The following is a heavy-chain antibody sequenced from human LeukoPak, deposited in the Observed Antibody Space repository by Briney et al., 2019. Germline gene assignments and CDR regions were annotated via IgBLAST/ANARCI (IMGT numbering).Heavy chain of an antibody. CDR1: GFTFSSYA. J-gene: IGHJ4*02. CDR3: ANEGYYYDSSGYYYSQPPNDY. D-gene: IGHD3-22*01. Sequence: GGSLRLSCAASGFTFSSYAMSWVRQAPGKGLEWVSAISGSGGSTYYADSVKGRFTISRDNSKNTLYLQMNSLRAEDTAVYYCANEGYYYDSSGYYYSQPPNDYWGQGTLVTVSS. V-gene: IGHV3-23*01. CDR2: ISGSGGST.